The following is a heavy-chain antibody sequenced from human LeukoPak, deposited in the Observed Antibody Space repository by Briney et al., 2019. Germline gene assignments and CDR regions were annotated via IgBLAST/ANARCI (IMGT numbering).Heavy chain of an antibody. V-gene: IGHV4-4*07. CDR1: GXSINNYY. CDR2: IYTGGTT. CDR3: ARDPNSAL. Sequence: SETLSLTCIVSGXSINNYYWSWIRQPAGKGLEWIGRIYTGGTTNYNPSLKSRATISFDTSKNQFSLRLSSVTAADTAVYYCARDPNSALWGQGTLVTVSS. D-gene: IGHD4-23*01. J-gene: IGHJ4*02.